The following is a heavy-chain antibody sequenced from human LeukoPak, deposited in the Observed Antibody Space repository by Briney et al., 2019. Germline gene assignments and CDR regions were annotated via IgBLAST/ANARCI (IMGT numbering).Heavy chain of an antibody. CDR2: INPSGGST. Sequence: GASVKVSCKASGYTFTSYYMHWVRQAPGQGLEWMGIINPSGGSTSYAQKFQGRVTMTRDTSTSTVYMELCSLRSEDTAVYYCAREAEVRGVLYYYYYGMDVWGQGTTVTVSS. CDR1: GYTFTSYY. D-gene: IGHD3-10*01. V-gene: IGHV1-46*03. J-gene: IGHJ6*02. CDR3: AREAEVRGVLYYYYYGMDV.